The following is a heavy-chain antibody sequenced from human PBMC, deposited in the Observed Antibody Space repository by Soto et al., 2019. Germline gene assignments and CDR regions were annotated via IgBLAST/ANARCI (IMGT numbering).Heavy chain of an antibody. V-gene: IGHV4-39*01. CDR2: IYYIGNT. J-gene: IGHJ4*02. D-gene: IGHD3-16*01. CDR3: ARHFVGYYFMITFGGVPTQEYFDY. CDR1: GGSISTRSSY. Sequence: PSETLSLTCTVSGGSISTRSSYWGWIRQPPGKGLEWIGSIYYIGNTYYNPSLKSRVTISVDTSKNQFSLKLSSVTAADTAVYYCARHFVGYYFMITFGGVPTQEYFDYWGQGTLVTVSS.